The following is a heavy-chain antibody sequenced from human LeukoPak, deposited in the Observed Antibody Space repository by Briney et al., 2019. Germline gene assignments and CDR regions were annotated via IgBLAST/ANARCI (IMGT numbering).Heavy chain of an antibody. V-gene: IGHV4-59*11. CDR1: GGSISGHF. J-gene: IGHJ4*02. CDR3: ARDPGDTDWYNFDV. D-gene: IGHD3-9*01. Sequence: SETLSLTRTVSGGSISGHFWSWFRRPPGKGLENIGYIHSSGNTNYNPSFGSRVTVSLEMSKNQFSLTLISVTAADTAVYYCARDPGDTDWYNFDVWGQGILVTVSS. CDR2: IHSSGNT.